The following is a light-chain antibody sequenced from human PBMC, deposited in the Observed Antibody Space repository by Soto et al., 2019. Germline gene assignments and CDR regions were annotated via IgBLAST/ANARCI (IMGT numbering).Light chain of an antibody. CDR1: QSVSSS. CDR2: GAS. Sequence: EILMTQYPDTLSVSPGQRVTLSCRASQSVSSSLAWYQQKPGQAPRLLIYGASSRATGIPARFSGSGSGTEFSLTISSLRSEDFAIYFCQQYNDWPTFGPGTKVDVK. V-gene: IGKV3-15*01. J-gene: IGKJ3*01. CDR3: QQYNDWPT.